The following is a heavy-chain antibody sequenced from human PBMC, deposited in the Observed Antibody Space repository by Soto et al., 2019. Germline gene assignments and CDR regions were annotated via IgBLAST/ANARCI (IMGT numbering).Heavy chain of an antibody. Sequence: QVQLVQSGAEVKKPGASVKVSCKASGYTFTSYYMHWVRQAPGQGLEWMGIIKPSGGSTSYAQKFQGRVTMTRDKSTSTVYMELSSLRSEDTAVYYCARGAYGGEFDYWGQGTLVTVSS. CDR1: GYTFTSYY. V-gene: IGHV1-46*01. CDR2: IKPSGGST. CDR3: ARGAYGGEFDY. D-gene: IGHD2-21*01. J-gene: IGHJ4*02.